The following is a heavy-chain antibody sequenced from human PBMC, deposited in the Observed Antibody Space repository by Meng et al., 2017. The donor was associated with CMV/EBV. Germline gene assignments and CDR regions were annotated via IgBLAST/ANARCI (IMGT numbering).Heavy chain of an antibody. V-gene: IGHV3-21*06. CDR3: AREAGHFYPDY. Sequence: LSCAASGCTFSSYSMNWVRQAPGKGLEWVSSIRSSSTYIHYADSVKGRFTISRDNAKNSLYLQMNSLRTEDTAVYYCAREAGHFYPDYWGQGTLVTVSS. D-gene: IGHD2/OR15-2a*01. J-gene: IGHJ4*02. CDR2: IRSSSTYI. CDR1: GCTFSSYS.